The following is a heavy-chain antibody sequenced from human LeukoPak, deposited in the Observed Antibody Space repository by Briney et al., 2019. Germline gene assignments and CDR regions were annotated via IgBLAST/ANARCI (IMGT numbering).Heavy chain of an antibody. V-gene: IGHV4-39*07. D-gene: IGHD3-10*01. CDR3: ATKTNYYGSGRGEMDV. Sequence: SETPSLTCTVSGGSISSSSYYWGWIRQPPGKGLEWIGSIYYSGSTYYNPSLKSRVTISVDTSKNQFSLKLSSVTAADTAVYYCATKTNYYGSGRGEMDVWGKGTTVTVSS. CDR2: IYYSGST. CDR1: GGSISSSSYY. J-gene: IGHJ6*04.